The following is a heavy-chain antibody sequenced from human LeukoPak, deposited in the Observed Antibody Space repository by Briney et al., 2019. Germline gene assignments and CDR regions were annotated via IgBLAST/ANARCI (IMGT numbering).Heavy chain of an antibody. Sequence: PSETLSLTCAVYSGSFSGYYWSWIRQPPGKGLEWIGEINHSGSTNYNPSLKSRVTISVDTSKNQFSLKLSSVTAADTAVYYCAGGVVVPAAIIGRNYFDYWGQGTLVTVSS. J-gene: IGHJ4*02. CDR2: INHSGST. CDR1: SGSFSGYY. V-gene: IGHV4-34*01. D-gene: IGHD2-2*01. CDR3: AGGVVVPAAIIGRNYFDY.